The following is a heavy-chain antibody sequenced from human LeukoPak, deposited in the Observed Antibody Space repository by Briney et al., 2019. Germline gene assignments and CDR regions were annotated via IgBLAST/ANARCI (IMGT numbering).Heavy chain of an antibody. V-gene: IGHV3-33*01. CDR1: GFTFSSHG. J-gene: IGHJ4*02. Sequence: GGSLRLSCAASGFTFSSHGMHWVRQAPGKGLEWVAVIWYDGSNKYYADSVKGRFTISRDNSKNTLYLQMNSLRAEDTAVYYCAREGLSSGPAGGFDYWGQGTLVTVSS. CDR2: IWYDGSNK. D-gene: IGHD6-19*01. CDR3: AREGLSSGPAGGFDY.